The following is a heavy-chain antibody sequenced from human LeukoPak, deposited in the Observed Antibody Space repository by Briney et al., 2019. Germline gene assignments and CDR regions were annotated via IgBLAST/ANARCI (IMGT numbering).Heavy chain of an antibody. CDR2: INAGNGNT. CDR3: ARDKFGSGYDFGVDY. J-gene: IGHJ4*02. D-gene: IGHD5-12*01. Sequence: ASVKVSCKASGYTFTSYDINWVRQAPGQRLEWMGWINAGNGNTKYSQKFQGRVTITRDTSASTAYMELSSLRSEDTAVYYCARDKFGSGYDFGVDYWGQGTLVTVSS. CDR1: GYTFTSYD. V-gene: IGHV1-3*01.